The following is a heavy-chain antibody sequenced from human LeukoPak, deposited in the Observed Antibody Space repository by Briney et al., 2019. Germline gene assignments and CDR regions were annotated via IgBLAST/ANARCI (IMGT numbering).Heavy chain of an antibody. CDR1: AFTFSSHW. Sequence: AGSLRLSCVASAFTFSSHWMHCVRHAPGNVLEWDSSISSSGSTIYNADSVKGRFTISRDNGKNTLYLKMNSLRAEDTAVYYCARDSDYGGNSVWYYYGMDVWGQGTTVTVSS. J-gene: IGHJ6*02. V-gene: IGHV3-48*03. CDR3: ARDSDYGGNSVWYYYGMDV. D-gene: IGHD4-23*01. CDR2: ISSSGSTI.